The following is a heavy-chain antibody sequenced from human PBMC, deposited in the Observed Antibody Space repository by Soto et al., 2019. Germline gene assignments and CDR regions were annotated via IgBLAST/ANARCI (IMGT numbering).Heavy chain of an antibody. V-gene: IGHV3-15*07. J-gene: IGHJ6*02. CDR1: GFTFSNVW. CDR3: ITLKYGMDV. CDR2: IKSKIDGETI. Sequence: LRLSCAASGFTFSNVWMNWARQAPGKGLEWVGRIKSKIDGETIDYAAPVKGRFTISRDDSKNTLYLQMNSLKIEDTAVYYCITLKYGMDVWGQGTTVTVSS.